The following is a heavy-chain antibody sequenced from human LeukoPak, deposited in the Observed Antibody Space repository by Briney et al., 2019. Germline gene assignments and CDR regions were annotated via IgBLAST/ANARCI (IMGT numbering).Heavy chain of an antibody. CDR3: AKGYQNPLGN. J-gene: IGHJ4*02. CDR1: GFTFSSYA. D-gene: IGHD2-2*01. CDR2: ISYDGSNK. Sequence: GGSLRLSCAASGFTFSSYAMHWVRQAPGKGLEWVAVISYDGSNKYYADSVKGQFTISRDNSKNTLYLQMNSLRAEDTAVYYCAKGYQNPLGNWGQGTLVTVSS. V-gene: IGHV3-30*04.